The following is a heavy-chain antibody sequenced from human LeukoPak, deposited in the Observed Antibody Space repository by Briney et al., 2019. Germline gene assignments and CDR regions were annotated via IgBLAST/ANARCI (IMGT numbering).Heavy chain of an antibody. CDR2: ISGSGGST. D-gene: IGHD6-13*01. CDR1: GFTFSSYA. V-gene: IGHV3-23*01. J-gene: IGHJ4*02. CDR3: ARDLMGIAYRGAFYY. Sequence: GGSLRLSCAASGFTFSSYAMSWVRQAPGKGLEWVSAISGSGGSTYYADSVKGRFTISRDNSKNSLYLQMNSLRAEDTAVYYCARDLMGIAYRGAFYYWGQGTLVTVSS.